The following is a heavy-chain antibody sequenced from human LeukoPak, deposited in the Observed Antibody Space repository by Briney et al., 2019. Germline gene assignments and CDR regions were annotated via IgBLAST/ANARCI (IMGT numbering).Heavy chain of an antibody. Sequence: GASVKASCKASGYTFTGYYMHWVRQAPGQGLEWMGWINPNSGGTNYAQKFQGRVTMTRDTSISTAYMELSRLRSDDTAVYYCARSAGAAAVFDYWGQGTLVTVSS. CDR3: ARSAGAAAVFDY. CDR2: INPNSGGT. D-gene: IGHD6-13*01. J-gene: IGHJ4*02. CDR1: GYTFTGYY. V-gene: IGHV1-2*02.